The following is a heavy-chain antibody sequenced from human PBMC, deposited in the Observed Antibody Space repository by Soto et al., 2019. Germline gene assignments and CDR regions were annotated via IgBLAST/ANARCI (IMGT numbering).Heavy chain of an antibody. CDR2: IWYDGSIK. CDR3: ARPSDARIAAAVFFQN. Sequence: QVQLVESGGGVVQPGRSLRLSCAASGFTFSSYGMHWVRQAPGKGLEWVAVIWYDGSIKYYADSVKGRFTISRDNSKNTLYLQMNSLRAEDTAVYYCARPSDARIAAAVFFQNWGQGTLVTVSS. CDR1: GFTFSSYG. V-gene: IGHV3-33*01. D-gene: IGHD6-13*01. J-gene: IGHJ4*02.